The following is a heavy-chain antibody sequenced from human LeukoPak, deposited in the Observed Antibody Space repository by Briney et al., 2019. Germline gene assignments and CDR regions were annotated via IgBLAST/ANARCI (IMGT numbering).Heavy chain of an antibody. Sequence: GGSLRLSCEVSGFTFSNYWMNWVRQAPGKGLEWVANIKNDGSEKNYVDSVKGRFTISRDNSKSTLYLQMNSLKAEDTAVYFCAKSDDNSNFHLTGYLDYWGQGTLVSVSS. CDR1: GFTFSNYW. D-gene: IGHD3-22*01. CDR3: AKSDDNSNFHLTGYLDY. CDR2: IKNDGSEK. V-gene: IGHV3-7*03. J-gene: IGHJ4*02.